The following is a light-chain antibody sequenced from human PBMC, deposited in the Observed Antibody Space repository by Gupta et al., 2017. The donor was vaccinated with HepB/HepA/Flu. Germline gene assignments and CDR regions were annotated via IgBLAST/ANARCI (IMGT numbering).Light chain of an antibody. CDR2: LNSDGSQ. CDR3: QTWGTGCV. J-gene: IGLJ3*02. CDR1: SRHSNYA. V-gene: IGLV4-69*01. Sequence: QLVLTQSPSASASLGASVKPPCTLSSRHSNYAIEWHQQQPEKGPRYLMLLNSDGSQSKGDGIPDRFSGSSSGAERYLTISSLQSDDEADYYCQTWGTGCVFGGGTKLTVL.